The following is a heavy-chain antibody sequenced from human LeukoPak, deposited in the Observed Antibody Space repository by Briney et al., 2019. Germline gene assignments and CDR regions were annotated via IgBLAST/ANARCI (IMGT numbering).Heavy chain of an antibody. CDR2: IYSGGST. J-gene: IGHJ4*02. Sequence: GGSLRLSCAASGFTVSSNYMSRVRQTPGKGLEWVSVIYSGGSTYYADSVKGRFTISRDNSKNTLYLQMNSLRAEDTAVYYCASRTHYDSSGGLGYWGQGTLVTVSS. D-gene: IGHD3-22*01. V-gene: IGHV3-66*01. CDR1: GFTVSSNY. CDR3: ASRTHYDSSGGLGY.